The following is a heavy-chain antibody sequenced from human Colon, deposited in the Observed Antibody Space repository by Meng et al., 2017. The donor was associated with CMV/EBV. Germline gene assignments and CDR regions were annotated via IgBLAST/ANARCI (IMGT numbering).Heavy chain of an antibody. V-gene: IGHV4-39*07. Sequence: SETLSLTCTVSGDYISTSAYYWGWIRQSPGKGLEWIGEINQSGTTNYNPSLKNRVTISVDTSKKQFSLKLTSVTAADTAVYYCARAPAKYSSSWYSGKQDNYFDYWGQGTLVTVSS. J-gene: IGHJ4*02. CDR3: ARAPAKYSSSWYSGKQDNYFDY. CDR1: GDYISTSAYY. D-gene: IGHD6-13*01. CDR2: INQSGTT.